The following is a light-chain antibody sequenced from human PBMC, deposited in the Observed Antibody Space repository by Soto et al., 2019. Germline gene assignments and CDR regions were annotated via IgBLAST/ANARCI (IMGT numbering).Light chain of an antibody. Sequence: DIQMTQSPSTLSASVGDRVTITCRASQSIGNWLAWYQQKPGKAPKLLIYDASSLESGVPSRFSGSGSGTEFTLTISSLQPDDFATYYCQQYNSYSSTFGHGIKVEVK. V-gene: IGKV1-5*01. CDR2: DAS. CDR1: QSIGNW. J-gene: IGKJ1*01. CDR3: QQYNSYSST.